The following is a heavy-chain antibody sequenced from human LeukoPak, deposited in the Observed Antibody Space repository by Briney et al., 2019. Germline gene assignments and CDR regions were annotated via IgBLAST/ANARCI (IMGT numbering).Heavy chain of an antibody. D-gene: IGHD1-1*01. CDR3: ARDLSGGTFDY. V-gene: IGHV4-34*01. Sequence: PSETLSLTCAVYGGSFSGYYWSWIRQPPGKGLEWIGEINHSGSTNYNPSLKSRVTISVDTSKNQFSLRLPSVTAADTAVYYCARDLSGGTFDYWGQGTLVTVSS. CDR1: GGSFSGYY. CDR2: INHSGST. J-gene: IGHJ4*02.